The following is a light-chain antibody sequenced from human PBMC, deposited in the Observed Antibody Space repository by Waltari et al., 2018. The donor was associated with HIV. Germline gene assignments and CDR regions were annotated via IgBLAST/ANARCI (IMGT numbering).Light chain of an antibody. J-gene: IGLJ1*01. CDR2: EVN. CDR1: GSDVGAYNY. Sequence: QSALTQPPSASGSPGQSVTISCTGTGSDVGAYNYVSWYQQHPGKAPKLMIYEVNKRPSGVPDRFSGSKSGNTASLTVSGLQAEGEADYYCSSYAGYNNYVFGTGTKVTVL. V-gene: IGLV2-8*01. CDR3: SSYAGYNNYV.